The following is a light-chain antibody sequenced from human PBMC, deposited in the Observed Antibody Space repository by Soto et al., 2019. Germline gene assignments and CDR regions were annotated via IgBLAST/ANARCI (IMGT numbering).Light chain of an antibody. CDR2: DAS. V-gene: IGKV1-33*01. Sequence: DIQMTQSPSSLSASVGDRVTITCQASQDISNYLNWYQQKPGKAPKLLIYDASNLETGVPSRFXGSGSGTDVTFTISSLQPEDIATYYCQQYDNLPLYTFGQGTKLEIK. J-gene: IGKJ2*01. CDR3: QQYDNLPLYT. CDR1: QDISNY.